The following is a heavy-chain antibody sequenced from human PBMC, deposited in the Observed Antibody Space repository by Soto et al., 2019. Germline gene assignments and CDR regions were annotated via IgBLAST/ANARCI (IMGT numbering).Heavy chain of an antibody. CDR2: IYYSGST. D-gene: IGHD2-2*01. CDR1: GVSSSRGVSY. J-gene: IGHJ5*02. Sequence: QVQLQESGPGLVKPSQTRSLTCTVSGVSSSRGVSYWIWIRQPPGKGRVWIGYIYYSGSTYYNPSLKSRVTISVDTSKNQFSLKLSYVTAADTAVYYCAMLVPSATANWFDPWGQGTLVTVSS. CDR3: AMLVPSATANWFDP. V-gene: IGHV4-30-4*01.